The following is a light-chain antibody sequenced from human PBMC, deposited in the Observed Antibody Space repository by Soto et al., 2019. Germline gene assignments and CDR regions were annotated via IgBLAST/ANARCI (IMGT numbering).Light chain of an antibody. Sequence: DIERTQSPATLSASVGDRVTITCRASQSISSYLNWYQQKPGKAPKLLIYAASSLQSGVPTRFSGSGAGTDIPLTISVSPSELYATYYRQRYYSCLWTFGQGTKVDIK. V-gene: IGKV1-39*01. CDR2: AAS. CDR3: QRYYSCLWT. J-gene: IGKJ1*01. CDR1: QSISSY.